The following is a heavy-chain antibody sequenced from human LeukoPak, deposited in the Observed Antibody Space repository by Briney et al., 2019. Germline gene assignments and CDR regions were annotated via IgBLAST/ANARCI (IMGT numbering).Heavy chain of an antibody. Sequence: PGGSLRLSCAASGFTFSNYGMHWVRQAPGKGLEWVAIIWYDGSNTYYADSGEGRFTISKDNSQNTLYLQMNSLRAEDTAMYYCAREEGNCGGDCYSVYWGQGTLVTVSS. J-gene: IGHJ4*02. V-gene: IGHV3-33*01. CDR2: IWYDGSNT. CDR1: GFTFSNYG. D-gene: IGHD2-21*02. CDR3: AREEGNCGGDCYSVY.